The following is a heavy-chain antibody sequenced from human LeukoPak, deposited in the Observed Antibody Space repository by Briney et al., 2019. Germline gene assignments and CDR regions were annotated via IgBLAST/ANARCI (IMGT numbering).Heavy chain of an antibody. CDR1: GFTFSSYS. CDR2: MSSSSSYI. J-gene: IGHJ5*02. V-gene: IGHV3-21*01. CDR3: AREDYGDYGWFDP. Sequence: GGSLTLSCAASGFTFSSYSMNWVRQAPGQGLEWVSSMSSSSSYIYYADSVKGRFTIYRDNAKNSLYLQMNSLRAEDTAVYYCAREDYGDYGWFDPWGQGTLVTVSS. D-gene: IGHD4-17*01.